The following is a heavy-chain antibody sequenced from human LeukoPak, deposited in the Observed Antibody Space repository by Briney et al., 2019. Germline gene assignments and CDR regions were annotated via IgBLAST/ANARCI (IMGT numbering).Heavy chain of an antibody. CDR2: MSSDGRNR. CDR3: ARGSVASTYSSSYY. J-gene: IGHJ4*02. CDR1: GFTFSNAW. D-gene: IGHD3-22*01. V-gene: IGHV3-30*03. Sequence: GGSLRLSCTASGFTFSNAWMSWVRQAPGRGLEWVAVMSSDGRNRFYGDFVKGRFIISRDNSKNTLYLQINTLTIEDTAVYYCARGSVASTYSSSYYWGPGTLVTVSS.